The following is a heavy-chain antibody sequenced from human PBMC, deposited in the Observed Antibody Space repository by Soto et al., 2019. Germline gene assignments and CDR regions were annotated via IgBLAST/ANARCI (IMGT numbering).Heavy chain of an antibody. CDR3: AKRGPRDGYHFDY. J-gene: IGHJ4*02. Sequence: QVQLVESGGGVVQPGRSLRLSCAASGFTFSSYGMHWVRQAPGKGLEWVAVISYDGSNKYYADSVKGRFTISRDNSKNTLYLQMNSLRAEDTAVYYCAKRGPRDGYHFDYWGQGTLVTVSS. CDR1: GFTFSSYG. CDR2: ISYDGSNK. V-gene: IGHV3-30*18. D-gene: IGHD5-12*01.